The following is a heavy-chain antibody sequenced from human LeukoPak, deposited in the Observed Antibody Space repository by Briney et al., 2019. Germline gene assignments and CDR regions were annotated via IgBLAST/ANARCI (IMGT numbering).Heavy chain of an antibody. J-gene: IGHJ4*02. Sequence: ASVKVSCKSSGYTFTGHYRYLVGQAPGPGLEWLGWINPNSGDTNYAQKFQGRVNITMDTTISTAYMDLNRLTSDDTAVYYCARRLTTSQDLDYWGQGTLVTVSS. CDR3: ARRLTTSQDLDY. V-gene: IGHV1-2*02. D-gene: IGHD2-2*01. CDR2: INPNSGDT. CDR1: GYTFTGHY.